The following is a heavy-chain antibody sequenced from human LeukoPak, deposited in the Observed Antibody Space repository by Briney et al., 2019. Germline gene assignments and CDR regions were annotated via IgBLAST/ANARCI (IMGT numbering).Heavy chain of an antibody. D-gene: IGHD3-9*01. V-gene: IGHV3-30*04. CDR2: ISYDGSNK. Sequence: GRSLRLSCAASGFTFSSYAMHWVRQAPGKGLEWVAVISYDGSNKYYADSVKGRFTTSRDNSKNTLYLQMNSLRAEDTALYYCAKEGVNYDILTGYARSDYYFDYWGQGTLVTVSS. CDR3: AKEGVNYDILTGYARSDYYFDY. J-gene: IGHJ4*02. CDR1: GFTFSSYA.